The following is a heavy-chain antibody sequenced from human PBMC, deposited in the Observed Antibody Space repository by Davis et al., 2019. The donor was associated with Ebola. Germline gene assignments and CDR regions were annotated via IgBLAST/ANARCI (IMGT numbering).Heavy chain of an antibody. J-gene: IGHJ4*02. CDR1: GGSFSGYY. D-gene: IGHD6-19*01. CDR2: INHSGST. V-gene: IGHV4-34*01. Sequence: PGGSLRLSCAVYGGSFSGYYWSWIRQPPGKGLEWIGEINHSGSTNYNPSLKSRVTISVDTSKSQFSLKLTSVTAADTAVYYCARRWQWLEIDYWGQGTLVTVSS. CDR3: ARRWQWLEIDY.